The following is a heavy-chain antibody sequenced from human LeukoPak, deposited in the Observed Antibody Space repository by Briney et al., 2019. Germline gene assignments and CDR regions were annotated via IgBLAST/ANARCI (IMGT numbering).Heavy chain of an antibody. CDR2: ISSSSSYT. J-gene: IGHJ4*02. Sequence: KPGGSLRLSCAASGFTFSDYYMSWIRQAPGKGLEWVSYISSSSSYTNYADSVKGRFTISRDNAKNSLYLQMNSLRAEDTAVYYCARGGLSSGYDLGGGKVDYWGQGTLVTVSS. CDR3: ARGGLSSGYDLGGGKVDY. V-gene: IGHV3-11*06. D-gene: IGHD5-12*01. CDR1: GFTFSDYY.